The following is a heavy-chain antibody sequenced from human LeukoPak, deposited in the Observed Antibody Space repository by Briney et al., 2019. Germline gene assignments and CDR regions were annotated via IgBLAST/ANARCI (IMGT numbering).Heavy chain of an antibody. CDR3: VTVTKWALPPLYYYYGMDV. Sequence: GGSLRLSCAASGFTFSSYAMHWVRQAPGKGLEWVAVISYDGSNKYYADSVKGRFTISRDNSKNTLYLQMNSLKTEDTAVYYCVTVTKWALPPLYYYYGMDVWGRGTTVTVSS. J-gene: IGHJ6*02. D-gene: IGHD1-26*01. V-gene: IGHV3-30-3*01. CDR2: ISYDGSNK. CDR1: GFTFSSYA.